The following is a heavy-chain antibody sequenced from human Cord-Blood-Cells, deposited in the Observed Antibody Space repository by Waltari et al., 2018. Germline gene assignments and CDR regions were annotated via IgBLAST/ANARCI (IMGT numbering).Heavy chain of an antibody. CDR1: GYTFTGYY. V-gene: IGHV1-2*02. D-gene: IGHD2-2*01. CDR2: INPNSGGT. Sequence: QVQLVQSGAEVKKPGASVKVSCKASGYTFTGYYMHWVRQAPGQGLEWRGWINPNSGGTNYAQKVQGRVTMTRDTSISTAYMELSRLRSDDTAVYYCARAPAIVVVPAAIMFDYWGQGTLVTVSS. CDR3: ARAPAIVVVPAAIMFDY. J-gene: IGHJ4*02.